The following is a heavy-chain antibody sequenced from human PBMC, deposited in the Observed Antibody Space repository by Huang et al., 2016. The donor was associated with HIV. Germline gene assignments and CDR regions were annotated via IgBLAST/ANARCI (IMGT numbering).Heavy chain of an antibody. J-gene: IGHJ3*01. Sequence: QIQLAQSGAEVKKPGASVKVSCKASGYTFTNYDINWVRQASGQGREWMGWVNHKSGNVGYTKKFQGRVAILRNSSINTSYLEVTSLTSEDTAVYYCARGFGINYNHEAFDVWGQGTMVTVSS. V-gene: IGHV1-8*01. CDR3: ARGFGINYNHEAFDV. CDR1: GYTFTNYD. CDR2: VNHKSGNV. D-gene: IGHD3-10*01.